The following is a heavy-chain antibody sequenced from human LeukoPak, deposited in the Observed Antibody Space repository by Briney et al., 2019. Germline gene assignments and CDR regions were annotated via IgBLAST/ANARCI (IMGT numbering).Heavy chain of an antibody. CDR1: GFTFSSYA. V-gene: IGHV3-23*01. D-gene: IGHD5-12*01. CDR2: ISGSGGST. CDR3: AKDLYSGYDYHYWYFDL. J-gene: IGHJ2*01. Sequence: GGSLRLSCAASGFTFSSYAMSWVRQAPGKGLEWVSAISGSGGSTYYADSVKGRFTISRDNSKNTLYLQMNSLRAEDTAVYYCAKDLYSGYDYHYWYFDLWGRGTLVTVSS.